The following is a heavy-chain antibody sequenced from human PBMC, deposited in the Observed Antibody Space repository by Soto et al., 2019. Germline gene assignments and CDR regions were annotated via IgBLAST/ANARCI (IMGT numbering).Heavy chain of an antibody. Sequence: QVQLVQSGAEVKKPGSSVKVSCKTSGVSFNNNGIGWVRQAPGHGLEWMGGVSPPFRTSNYARKFQGRLSSTADASTGTGNMELSSLTSEYTAQYDCARVLYYGSESYSLYVMGVWGQGTTGTVSS. D-gene: IGHD3-10*01. CDR1: GVSFNNNG. V-gene: IGHV1-69*01. CDR3: ARVLYYGSESYSLYVMGV. J-gene: IGHJ6*02. CDR2: VSPPFRTS.